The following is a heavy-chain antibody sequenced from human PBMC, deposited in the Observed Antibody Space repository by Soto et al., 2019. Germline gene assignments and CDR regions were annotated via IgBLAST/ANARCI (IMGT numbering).Heavy chain of an antibody. CDR3: ARRLFGSGWTLDS. Sequence: LSLTCDVSGASITTYYWTWIRQAPGKGLEWIGNVYHTGSTDYNSSLKSRVTISVDTSKNQFSLNMNSVTAADTAVYYCARRLFGSGWTLDSWGQGALVTVSS. V-gene: IGHV4-59*01. D-gene: IGHD6-19*01. J-gene: IGHJ4*02. CDR1: GASITTYY. CDR2: VYHTGST.